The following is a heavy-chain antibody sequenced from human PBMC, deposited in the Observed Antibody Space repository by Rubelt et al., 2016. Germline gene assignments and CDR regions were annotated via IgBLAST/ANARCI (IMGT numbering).Heavy chain of an antibody. J-gene: IGHJ4*02. V-gene: IGHV3-66*01. Sequence: EVEQVESGGGLVQPGGSLRLSCAASELTVSNTYMTWVRQAPGQGLECVSVLHTCDFTYYTDSVKGRFTTSRDSSKNTPYLQMNSLGAEDTALYYCARGHGANHDYWGQGTLVTVSS. CDR2: LHTCDFT. CDR3: ARGHGANHDY. CDR1: ELTVSNTY. D-gene: IGHD4/OR15-4a*01.